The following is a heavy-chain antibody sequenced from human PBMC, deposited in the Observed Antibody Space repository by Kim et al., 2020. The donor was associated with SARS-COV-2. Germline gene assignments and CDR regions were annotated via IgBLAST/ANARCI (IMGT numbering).Heavy chain of an antibody. D-gene: IGHD3-9*01. CDR2: LDCDSGTT. CDR3: AKRYYTGCIDS. V-gene: IGHV3-23*01. CDR1: GFSSDYYG. J-gene: IGHJ4*02. Sequence: GGSLRLSCEASGFSSDYYGMNWVRQTPGKGLEWVSILDCDSGTTFYAYSVTGRFTVSRDNSKNTLYLQMNSLRAEDTAVYYCAKRYYTGCIDSWGQGTLVTVSA.